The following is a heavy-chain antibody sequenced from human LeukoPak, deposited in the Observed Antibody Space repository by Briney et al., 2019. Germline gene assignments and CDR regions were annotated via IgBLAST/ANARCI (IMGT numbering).Heavy chain of an antibody. J-gene: IGHJ4*02. V-gene: IGHV3-21*01. CDR1: GFTFSSYS. Sequence: GGSLRLSCAASGFTFSSYSRNWVRQAPGKGLEWVSSISSSSSYVYYAHSVKGRFTISRDHSKNSLYLQMTRLRAQDTAFYFCARTADLLDGFDYWGQGTLVTVSS. CDR3: ARTADLLDGFDY. CDR2: ISSSSSYV. D-gene: IGHD1-26*01.